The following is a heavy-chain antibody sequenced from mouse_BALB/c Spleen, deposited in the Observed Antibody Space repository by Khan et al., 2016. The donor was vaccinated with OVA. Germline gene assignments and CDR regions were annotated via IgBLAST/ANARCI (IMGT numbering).Heavy chain of an antibody. V-gene: IGHV14-1*02. Sequence: EVQLQESGAELVRPWALVKLSCKASGFNIKDYYMHWIKQRPEQGLVWIGRIDPENGNTIYDPKFQGRASITSDSSSHTAYLMLSSQTAEATAVYYCARDGYPPWFAYWGQGTLVTASA. CDR3: ARDGYPPWFAY. CDR2: IDPENGNT. D-gene: IGHD2-3*01. J-gene: IGHJ3*01. CDR1: GFNIKDYY.